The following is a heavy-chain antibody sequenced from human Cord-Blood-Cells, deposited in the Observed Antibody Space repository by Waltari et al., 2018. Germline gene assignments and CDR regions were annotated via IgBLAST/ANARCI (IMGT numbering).Heavy chain of an antibody. CDR1: GYTFTGYY. CDR2: INPNSGGT. CDR3: ASNTGYCSSTSCYAFDI. Sequence: QVQLVQSGAEVKKPGASVKVSCKASGYTFTGYYMHWVRQAPGQGIEWMVWINPNSGGTNYAQKFQGRVTMTRDTSISTADMELSRLRSDATAVYYCASNTGYCSSTSCYAFDIWGQGTMVTVSS. D-gene: IGHD2-2*01. J-gene: IGHJ3*02. V-gene: IGHV1-2*02.